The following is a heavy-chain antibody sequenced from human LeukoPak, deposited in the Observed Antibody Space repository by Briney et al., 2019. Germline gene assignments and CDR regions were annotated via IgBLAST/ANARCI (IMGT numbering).Heavy chain of an antibody. Sequence: GGSLRLSCAASGFTFSGYAMHWVRQAPGKGLEWVAVISYDGSNKYYADSVKGRFTISRDNSKNTLYLQMNSLRAEDTAVYYCARDCMAVAGCFDYWGQGTLVTVSS. CDR2: ISYDGSNK. V-gene: IGHV3-30*04. CDR3: ARDCMAVAGCFDY. D-gene: IGHD6-19*01. J-gene: IGHJ4*02. CDR1: GFTFSGYA.